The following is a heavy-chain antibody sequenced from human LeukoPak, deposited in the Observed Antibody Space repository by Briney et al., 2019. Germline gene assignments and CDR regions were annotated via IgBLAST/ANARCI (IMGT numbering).Heavy chain of an antibody. Sequence: GRSLRLSCAASGFIVSSNYMSWVRQAPGKGLEWVSSIYSGGSTYYADSVKGRYTISRHNPNTLCLQMNSLKTEDTAVYYCARIRLDYSETRIDSFDIWGQGTMVTVSS. J-gene: IGHJ3*02. CDR1: GFIVSSNY. D-gene: IGHD3-22*01. V-gene: IGHV3-53*04. CDR3: ARIRLDYSETRIDSFDI. CDR2: IYSGGST.